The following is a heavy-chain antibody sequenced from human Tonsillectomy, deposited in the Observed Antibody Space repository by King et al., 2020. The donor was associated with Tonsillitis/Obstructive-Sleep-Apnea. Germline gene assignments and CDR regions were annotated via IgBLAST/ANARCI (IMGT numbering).Heavy chain of an antibody. V-gene: IGHV3-21*01. Sequence: VQLVESGGGLVKPGGSLRLSCAASGFTFSSYSMNWVRQAPGKGLEWVSSISSSSSYIYYADSVKGRFTISRDNAKNSLYLQMNSLRAEDTAVYYCARVRPEHTPYYVFLSGYETCFEPWGQGTLFSVSS. CDR3: ARVRPEHTPYYVFLSGYETCFEP. CDR2: ISSSSSYI. CDR1: GFTFSSYS. D-gene: IGHD3-3*01. J-gene: IGHJ5*02.